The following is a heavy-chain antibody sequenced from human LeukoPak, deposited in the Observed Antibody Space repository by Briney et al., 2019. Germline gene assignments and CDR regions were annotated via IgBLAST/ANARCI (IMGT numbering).Heavy chain of an antibody. Sequence: GGSLRLSCAASGFTFSSYGMHWVRQAPGKGLEWVAVISYDGSNKYYADSVKGRFTISRDNSKNTLYLQMNSLRAEDTAVYYCASLDTVGGMDVWGQGTTVTVSS. D-gene: IGHD5-18*01. CDR1: GFTFSSYG. CDR2: ISYDGSNK. J-gene: IGHJ6*02. CDR3: ASLDTVGGMDV. V-gene: IGHV3-30*03.